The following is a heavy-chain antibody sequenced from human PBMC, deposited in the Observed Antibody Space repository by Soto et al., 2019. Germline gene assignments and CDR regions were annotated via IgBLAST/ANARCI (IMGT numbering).Heavy chain of an antibody. J-gene: IGHJ5*02. Sequence: SETLSLTCSVSVGSISNYYWSWIRQPPGKGLEWIGYMYYSGSTNYNPSLKSRVTISVDTSKNQFSLKLSSVTAADPAVYYGARHLGYFSTPSCSRCFGPWGQGPLVPVSS. V-gene: IGHV4-59*08. CDR3: ARHLGYFSTPSCSRCFGP. CDR1: VGSISNYY. CDR2: MYYSGST. D-gene: IGHD2-2*01.